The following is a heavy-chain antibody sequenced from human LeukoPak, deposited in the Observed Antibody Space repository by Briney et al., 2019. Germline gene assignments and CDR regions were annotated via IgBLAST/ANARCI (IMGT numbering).Heavy chain of an antibody. J-gene: IGHJ5*02. CDR3: ARDAADYYDSSGYHNWFDP. Sequence: SETLSLTCTVSGGSISSYYWSWIRQPAGKGLEWIGRIYTSGSTNYNPSLTSRVTMSVDTSKNQFSLKLSSVTTADTAVYYCARDAADYYDSSGYHNWFDPWGQGTLVTVSS. CDR1: GGSISSYY. CDR2: IYTSGST. V-gene: IGHV4-4*07. D-gene: IGHD3-22*01.